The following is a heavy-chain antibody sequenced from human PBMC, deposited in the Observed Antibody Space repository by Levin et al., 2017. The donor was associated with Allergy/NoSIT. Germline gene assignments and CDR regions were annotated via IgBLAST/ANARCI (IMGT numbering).Heavy chain of an antibody. J-gene: IGHJ6*02. D-gene: IGHD2-2*01. Sequence: PGESLKISCAASGFTFSSYAMHWVRQAPGKGLEWVAVISYDGSNKYYADSVKGRFTISRDNSKNTLYLQMNSLRAEDTAVYYCARGYCSSTSCYLSYYYYYDGMDVWGQGTTVTVSS. CDR2: ISYDGSNK. CDR3: ARGYCSSTSCYLSYYYYYDGMDV. V-gene: IGHV3-30-3*01. CDR1: GFTFSSYA.